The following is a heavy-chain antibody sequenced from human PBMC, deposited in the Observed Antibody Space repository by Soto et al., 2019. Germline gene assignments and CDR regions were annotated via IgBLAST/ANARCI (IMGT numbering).Heavy chain of an antibody. D-gene: IGHD2-2*01. CDR2: VSWNSGKI. Sequence: GGSLRLSCAASGFTFDDYAMHWVRQVPGKGLEWVSGVSWNSGKIGYADSVKGRFTISRDNAKNSLYLQMNSLRAEDTAVYYCARVRVQLLWSWGQGTLVTVSS. J-gene: IGHJ4*02. V-gene: IGHV3-9*01. CDR1: GFTFDDYA. CDR3: ARVRVQLLWS.